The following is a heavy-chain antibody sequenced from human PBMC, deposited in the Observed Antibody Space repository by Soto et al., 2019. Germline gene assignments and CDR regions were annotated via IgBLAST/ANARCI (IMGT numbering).Heavy chain of an antibody. V-gene: IGHV3-30*18. D-gene: IGHD6-19*01. CDR3: AKDGDSGWFFDY. Sequence: GGSLRLSCAASGFTFSSYGMHWVRQAPGKGLEWVAVISYDGSNKYYADSVKGRFTISRDNSKNTLYLQMNSLRAEDTAVYYCAKDGDSGWFFDYWGQGTLVTVS. J-gene: IGHJ4*02. CDR1: GFTFSSYG. CDR2: ISYDGSNK.